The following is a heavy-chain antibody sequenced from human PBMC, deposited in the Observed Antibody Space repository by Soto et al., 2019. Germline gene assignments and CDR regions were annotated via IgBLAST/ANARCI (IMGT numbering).Heavy chain of an antibody. J-gene: IGHJ4*02. D-gene: IGHD6-13*01. CDR2: INHSGST. V-gene: IGHV4-34*01. Sequence: PSETLSLTCAVHGGSFNTYYWSWIRQAPGKGLEWIGEINHSGSTNYNPSLKSRVTISVDTSKNHFSLTLNPASAADTAVYYCARERRVVGGYSSNWYDYFDIWGQGALVTVSS. CDR3: ARERRVVGGYSSNWYDYFDI. CDR1: GGSFNTYY.